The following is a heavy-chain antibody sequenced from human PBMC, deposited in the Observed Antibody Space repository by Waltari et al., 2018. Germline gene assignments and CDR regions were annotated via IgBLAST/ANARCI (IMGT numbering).Heavy chain of an antibody. D-gene: IGHD5-18*01. CDR1: GYTFTGYY. Sequence: QVQLVQSGAEVKKPGASVKVSCKASGYTFTGYYMPLVRQAPGQGLEWMGWINPNSGGTNYAQKFQGRVTMTRDTSISTAYMELSRLRSDDTAVYYCASGDVDTAMVTGWFDPWGQGTLVTVSS. CDR3: ASGDVDTAMVTGWFDP. V-gene: IGHV1-2*02. CDR2: INPNSGGT. J-gene: IGHJ5*02.